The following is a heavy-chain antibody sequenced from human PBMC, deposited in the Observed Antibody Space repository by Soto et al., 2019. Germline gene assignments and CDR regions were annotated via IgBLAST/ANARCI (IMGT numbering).Heavy chain of an antibody. J-gene: IGHJ3*02. Sequence: QVQLVQSGAEVKKPGSSVQVSCKASGGTFSSYTISWVRQAPGHGLEWMGRIIPILGIANYAQKFQGRGTITADKSTSTAYMELSSLISEDTAVYYSARDYGDYVAFDIWGQGTMVPVSS. V-gene: IGHV1-69*08. CDR2: IIPILGIA. CDR1: GGTFSSYT. CDR3: ARDYGDYVAFDI. D-gene: IGHD4-17*01.